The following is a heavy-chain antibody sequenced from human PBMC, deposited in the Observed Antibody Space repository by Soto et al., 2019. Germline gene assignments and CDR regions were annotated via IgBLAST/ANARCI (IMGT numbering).Heavy chain of an antibody. J-gene: IGHJ4*02. CDR3: ASSVDSSGYYYYLYDY. CDR1: GFTFSDYY. D-gene: IGHD3-22*01. Sequence: GGSLRLSCAASGFTFSDYYMSWIRQAPGKGLEWVSYISSSGSTIYYADSVKGRFTISRDNAENSLYLQMNSLRAEDTAVYYCASSVDSSGYYYYLYDYWGQGTLVTVSS. CDR2: ISSSGSTI. V-gene: IGHV3-11*01.